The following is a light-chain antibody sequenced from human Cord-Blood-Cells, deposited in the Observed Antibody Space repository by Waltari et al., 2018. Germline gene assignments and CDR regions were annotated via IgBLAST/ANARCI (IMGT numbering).Light chain of an antibody. CDR2: EGS. V-gene: IGLV2-23*01. Sequence: QSALTQPASVSGSPGQSITISCTGTSSDVGSYNLVSWYQQHPGKAPKLMIYEGSKRPSGVSKRFSGSKSGNTAYLTISALQAEDEADYYCCSYAGSSTLVFGGGTKLTVL. CDR1: SSDVGSYNL. CDR3: CSYAGSSTLV. J-gene: IGLJ2*01.